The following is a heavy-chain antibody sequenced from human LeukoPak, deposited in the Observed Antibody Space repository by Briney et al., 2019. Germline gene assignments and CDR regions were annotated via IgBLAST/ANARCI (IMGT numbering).Heavy chain of an antibody. J-gene: IGHJ5*02. CDR3: ARAWRYTDWFDP. CDR1: GYTFTGYY. V-gene: IGHV1-46*01. D-gene: IGHD1-14*01. Sequence: GASVKVSCKASGYTFTGYYMHWVRQAPGQGLEWMGVINPSDGSTTYAQKFQGRVTVTRDTSTSTVYMELSSLRSEDTAVYYCARAWRYTDWFDPWGQGTLVTVSS. CDR2: INPSDGST.